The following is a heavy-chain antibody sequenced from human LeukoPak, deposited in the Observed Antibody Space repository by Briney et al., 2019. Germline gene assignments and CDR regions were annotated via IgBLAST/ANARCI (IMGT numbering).Heavy chain of an antibody. CDR2: IYYSGST. D-gene: IGHD6-6*01. Sequence: PSETLSLTCTVSGASISSYYWSWIRQPPGKRLEWIGNIYYSGSTNYNSSLKSRVTISVDTSKNQFSLKLSSVTAADTAVYYCARPYSKSSWDAFDIWGQGTMVTVSS. J-gene: IGHJ3*02. CDR3: ARPYSKSSWDAFDI. V-gene: IGHV4-59*08. CDR1: GASISSYY.